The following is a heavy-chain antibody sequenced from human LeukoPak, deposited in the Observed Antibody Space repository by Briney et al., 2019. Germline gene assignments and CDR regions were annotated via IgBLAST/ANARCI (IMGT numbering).Heavy chain of an antibody. V-gene: IGHV3-23*01. D-gene: IGHD3-22*01. CDR3: AKGSTYYYDSSGYYSPYFDY. J-gene: IGHJ4*02. Sequence: GGSLRLSCAASGFTFSSSAMSWVRQAPGKGLEWVSAISGSGGSTYYADSVKGRFTISRDNSKNTLYLQMNSLRAEDTAVYYCAKGSTYYYDSSGYYSPYFDYWGQGTLVTVSS. CDR1: GFTFSSSA. CDR2: ISGSGGST.